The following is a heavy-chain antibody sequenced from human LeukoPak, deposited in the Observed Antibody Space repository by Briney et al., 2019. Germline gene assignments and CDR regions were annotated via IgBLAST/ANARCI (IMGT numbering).Heavy chain of an antibody. CDR1: GGSISSGGYY. CDR3: ARLTTLIRSPGGKYNWFDP. CDR2: IYHSGST. J-gene: IGHJ5*02. D-gene: IGHD3-16*01. V-gene: IGHV4-30-2*01. Sequence: SETLSLTCTVSGGSISSGGYYWSWIRQPPGKGLEWIGYIYHSGSTYYNPSLKSRVTISVDRSKNQFSLKLSSVTAADTAVYYCARLTTLIRSPGGKYNWFDPWGQGTLVTVSS.